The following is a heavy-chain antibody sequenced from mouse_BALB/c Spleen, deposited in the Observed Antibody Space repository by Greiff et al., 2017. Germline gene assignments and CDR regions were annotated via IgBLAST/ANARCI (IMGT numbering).Heavy chain of an antibody. Sequence: VQLQQSGPELVKPGASVKMSCKASGYTFTSYVMHWVKQKPGQGLEWIGYINPSTGYTEYNQKFKDKATLTADKSSSTAYMQLSSLTSEDSAVYYCARSMRLLLYAMDYWGQGTSVTVSS. V-gene: IGHV1-14*01. CDR2: INPSTGYT. D-gene: IGHD2-3*01. CDR1: GYTFTSYV. J-gene: IGHJ4*01. CDR3: ARSMRLLLYAMDY.